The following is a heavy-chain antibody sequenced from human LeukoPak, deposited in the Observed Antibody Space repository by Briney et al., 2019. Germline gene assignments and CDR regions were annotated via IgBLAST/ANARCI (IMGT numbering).Heavy chain of an antibody. V-gene: IGHV3-53*01. CDR3: ARRAGAYSHPYDY. D-gene: IGHD4/OR15-4a*01. Sequence: GGSLRLSCAASGFSFGTYWMNWVRQAPGKGLEWVSFIYSDNTHYSDSVKGRFTISRDNSKNTLYLQMNSLRAEDTAVYYCARRAGAYSHPYDYWGQGTLVTVSS. CDR2: IYSDNT. J-gene: IGHJ4*02. CDR1: GFSFGTYW.